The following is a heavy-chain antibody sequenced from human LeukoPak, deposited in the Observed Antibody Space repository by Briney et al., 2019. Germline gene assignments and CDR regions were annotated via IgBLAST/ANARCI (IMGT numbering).Heavy chain of an antibody. V-gene: IGHV3-30*18. CDR3: AKDPLVVVPVEDAFDI. D-gene: IGHD2-2*01. CDR2: ISYDGSNK. Sequence: GRSLRLSCAATGFTFSNYAMRWVRQAPGKGLEWVAVISYDGSNKYYADSVKGRFTISRDNSKNTLYLQMNSLRTEDTAVYYCAKDPLVVVPVEDAFDIWGQGTMVIVSS. J-gene: IGHJ3*02. CDR1: GFTFSNYA.